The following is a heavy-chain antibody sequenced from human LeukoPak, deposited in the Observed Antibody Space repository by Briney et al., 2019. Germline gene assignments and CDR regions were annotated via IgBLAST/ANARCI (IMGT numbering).Heavy chain of an antibody. CDR3: TTISAMGLYYYYGMDV. J-gene: IGHJ6*04. D-gene: IGHD5-18*01. Sequence: GGSLRLSWAASGFTFSNAWMSWVRQAPGKGLEWVGRIKSKTDGGTTDYAAPVKGRFTISRDDSKNTLYLQMNSLKTEDTAVYYCTTISAMGLYYYYGMDVWGKGTTVTVSS. CDR2: IKSKTDGGTT. V-gene: IGHV3-15*01. CDR1: GFTFSNAW.